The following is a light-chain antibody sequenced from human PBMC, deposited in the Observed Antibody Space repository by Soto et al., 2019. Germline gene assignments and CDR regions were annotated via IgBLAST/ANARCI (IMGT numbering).Light chain of an antibody. J-gene: IGKJ1*01. V-gene: IGKV1-5*03. CDR3: LHWTDYSWT. CDR1: LSFTMW. Sequence: DIHMTQSPSTLSASVGDRVTITCRVSLSFTMWLAWYQQKPGKAPNLLIYKTSSLESGVPSRFSGSGSGTEFTLTISSLQPDDFATYYCLHWTDYSWTFGQGTKVEVK. CDR2: KTS.